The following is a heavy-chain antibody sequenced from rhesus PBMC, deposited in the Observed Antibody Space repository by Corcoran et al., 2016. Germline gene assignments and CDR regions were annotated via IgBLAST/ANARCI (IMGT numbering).Heavy chain of an antibody. CDR2: INGNRGTT. CDR1: GASISSNW. CDR3: ARDRDDYYSGSYYKLNWYFDL. D-gene: IGHD3-16*01. J-gene: IGHJ2*01. V-gene: IGHV4-80*01. Sequence: QVQLQESGPGLVKPSETLSLTCTVSGASISSNWWSWIRQPPGKGLEWIGEINGNRGTTNYTPSLKSRVTISKDASKNQFSLKLSSVTAADTAVYYCARDRDDYYSGSYYKLNWYFDLWGPGTPITISS.